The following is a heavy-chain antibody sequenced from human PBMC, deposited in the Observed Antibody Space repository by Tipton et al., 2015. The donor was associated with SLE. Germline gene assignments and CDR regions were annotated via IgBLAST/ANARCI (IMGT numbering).Heavy chain of an antibody. CDR3: ARVRGRGYFQH. J-gene: IGHJ1*01. Sequence: TLSLTCTVSGGSISSYYWSWIRQPPGKGLEWIGYIYYSGSTNYNPSLKSRVTISVDTSKNQFSLKLSSVTAAGTAVYYCARVRGRGYFQHWGQGTLVTVSS. D-gene: IGHD3-10*01. CDR1: GGSISSYY. V-gene: IGHV4-59*01. CDR2: IYYSGST.